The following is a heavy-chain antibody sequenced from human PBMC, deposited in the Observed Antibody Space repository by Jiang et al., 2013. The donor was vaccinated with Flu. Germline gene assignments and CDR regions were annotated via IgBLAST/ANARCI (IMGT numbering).Heavy chain of an antibody. Sequence: LEWMGGIIPIFGTANYAQKFQGRVTITADESTSTAYMELSSLRSEDTAVYYCAILVGYGSGSYYPHPPGEGHDYWGQGTLVTVSS. D-gene: IGHD3-10*01. CDR2: IIPIFGTA. CDR3: AILVGYGSGSYYPHPPGEGHDY. V-gene: IGHV1-69*01. J-gene: IGHJ4*02.